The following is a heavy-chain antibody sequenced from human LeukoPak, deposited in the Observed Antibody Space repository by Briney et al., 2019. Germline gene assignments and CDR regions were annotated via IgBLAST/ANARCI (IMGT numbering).Heavy chain of an antibody. CDR3: TRDRSRAEDD. J-gene: IGHJ4*02. Sequence: GSLRLSCAASGFTFSGHWMSWVRQAPGKGLEWVANINQGGSHKYYVDSVKGRFTISRDNANNLLYLQMNSLRGEDTAVYYCTRDRSRAEDDWGQGTLVTVSS. CDR2: INQGGSHK. D-gene: IGHD1-14*01. V-gene: IGHV3-7*01. CDR1: GFTFSGHW.